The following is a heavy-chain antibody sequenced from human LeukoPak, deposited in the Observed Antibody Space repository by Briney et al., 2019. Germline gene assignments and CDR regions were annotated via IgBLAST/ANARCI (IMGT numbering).Heavy chain of an antibody. V-gene: IGHV6-1*01. Sequence: SQTLSLTCAISGDSVSSNSAAWNWIRQSPSRGLEWLGRTYYRSKWYNDYAVSVKSRITINPDTSKNQFSLQLNSVTPEDTAVYYCAREVAGYYYGSSGYYAPNSFDYWGQGTLVTVSS. J-gene: IGHJ4*02. CDR1: GDSVSSNSAA. D-gene: IGHD3-22*01. CDR3: AREVAGYYYGSSGYYAPNSFDY. CDR2: TYYRSKWYN.